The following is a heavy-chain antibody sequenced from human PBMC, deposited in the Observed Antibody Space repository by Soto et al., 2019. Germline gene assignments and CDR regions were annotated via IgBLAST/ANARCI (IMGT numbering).Heavy chain of an antibody. CDR1: GYSFSNFY. CDR2: IDPSSGTT. CDR3: ARLSGDHSAFFSYGMDA. V-gene: IGHV1-46*01. J-gene: IGHJ6*02. D-gene: IGHD2-15*01. Sequence: ASVKVSCKPSGYSFSNFYVHWVRQAPGQGLEWMGIIDPSSGTTSYTQKFQERVTMTRDTSMSTVYMELSRLRADDTAVYYCARLSGDHSAFFSYGMDAWGQGTTVTVSS.